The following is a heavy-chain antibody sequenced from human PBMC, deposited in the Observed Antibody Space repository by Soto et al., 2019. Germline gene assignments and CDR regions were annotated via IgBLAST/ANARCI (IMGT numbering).Heavy chain of an antibody. CDR1: GYTLTELS. Sequence: ASVKVSCKVSGYTLTELSIHWVRQAPGKGPECMGGFDTEHGETLYAQNFQGRVNLNEDKSTDTAYLEPSSLRSEQTAVYYCATVWHYSDSTGYYDLGYWGQGTLVTVSS. CDR3: ATVWHYSDSTGYYDLGY. V-gene: IGHV1-24*01. J-gene: IGHJ4*02. CDR2: FDTEHGET. D-gene: IGHD3-22*01.